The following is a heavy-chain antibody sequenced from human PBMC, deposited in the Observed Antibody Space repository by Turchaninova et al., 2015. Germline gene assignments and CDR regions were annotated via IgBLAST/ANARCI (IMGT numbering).Heavy chain of an antibody. Sequence: HVHLQRSGPGLVKPSGTLALTWAVSGGSTSSSNWWRWVRQPPGKGLEWIGEIHHSGSTNYNPSLKSRVTISVDKSKNQFSLKLSSVTAADTAVYYCASTAAVAGRTTPYFDYWGQGTLVTVSS. CDR2: IHHSGST. CDR1: GGSTSSSNW. J-gene: IGHJ4*02. V-gene: IGHV4-4*02. D-gene: IGHD6-19*01. CDR3: ASTAAVAGRTTPYFDY.